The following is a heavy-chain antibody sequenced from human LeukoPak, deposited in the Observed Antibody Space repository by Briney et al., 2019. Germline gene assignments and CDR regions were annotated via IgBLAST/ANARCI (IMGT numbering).Heavy chain of an antibody. V-gene: IGHV4-39*07. D-gene: IGHD1-26*01. J-gene: IGHJ6*02. Sequence: KASETLSLTCTVSGGSISSSSYYWGWIRQPPGKGLEWIGSIYYSGSTYYNPSLKSRVTISVDTSKNQFSLKLSSVTAADTAVYYCARYNIVGALPHGMDVWGQGTTVTVSS. CDR3: ARYNIVGALPHGMDV. CDR2: IYYSGST. CDR1: GGSISSSSYY.